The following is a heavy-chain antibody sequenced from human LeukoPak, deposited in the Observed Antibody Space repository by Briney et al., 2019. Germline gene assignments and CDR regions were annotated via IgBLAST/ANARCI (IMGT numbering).Heavy chain of an antibody. CDR3: ARGGVMAY. CDR2: ISSSGNTI. J-gene: IGHJ4*02. D-gene: IGHD3-16*01. V-gene: IGHV3-48*03. CDR1: GFTFSSYD. Sequence: GGSLILSCAASGFTFSSYDMNWVRQAPGKGLEWVSYISSSGNTIYYADSVKGRFTSSRDNAKNSLYLQMNSLRAEDTAVYYCARGGVMAYWGQGTLVTVSS.